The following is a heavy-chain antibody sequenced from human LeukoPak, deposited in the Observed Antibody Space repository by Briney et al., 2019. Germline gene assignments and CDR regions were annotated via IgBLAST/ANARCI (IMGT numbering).Heavy chain of an antibody. J-gene: IGHJ4*02. CDR2: IHYSEGT. V-gene: IGHV4-59*12. D-gene: IGHD6-13*01. CDR1: GASISSYY. CDR3: AKDSHPLSSSSWFFES. Sequence: SETLSLTCTVSGASISSYYWSWIRQPPGKGVEWIGYIHYSEGTRYNPSLKSRVTISVDTSKNQFSLRLSSVTAADTAVYYCAKDSHPLSSSSWFFESWGQGTLVTVSS.